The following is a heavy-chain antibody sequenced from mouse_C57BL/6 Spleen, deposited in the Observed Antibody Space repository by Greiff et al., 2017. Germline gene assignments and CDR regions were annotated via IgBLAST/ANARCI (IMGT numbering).Heavy chain of an antibody. J-gene: IGHJ3*01. CDR2: IDPETGGT. CDR3: TRGDFYYY. D-gene: IGHD1-1*01. CDR1: GYTFTDYE. V-gene: IGHV1-15*01. Sequence: VQRVESGAELVRPGASVTLSCKASGYTFTDYEMHWVKQTPVHGLEWIGAIDPETGGTAYNQKFKGKAILTADKSSSTAYMELRSLTSEDSAVYYCTRGDFYYYWGQGTLVTVSA.